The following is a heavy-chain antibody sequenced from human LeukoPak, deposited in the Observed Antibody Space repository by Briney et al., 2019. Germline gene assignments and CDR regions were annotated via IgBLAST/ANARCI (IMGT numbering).Heavy chain of an antibody. CDR3: ATSRVFDY. CDR1: GFIFRNYW. CDR2: IEEDGGEK. J-gene: IGHJ4*02. Sequence: GGSLRLSCAVSGFIFRNYWMSWVRQAPGKGLEWVANIEEDGGEKHYVDSVKGRFTISRDNAKKTLYLEMNSLRMEDTAIYYCATSRVFDYWGQGTLVTVSS. V-gene: IGHV3-7*01.